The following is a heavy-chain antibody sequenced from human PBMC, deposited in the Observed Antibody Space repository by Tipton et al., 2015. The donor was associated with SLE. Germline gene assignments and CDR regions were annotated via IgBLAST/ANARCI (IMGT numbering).Heavy chain of an antibody. CDR2: ISYDGSNK. CDR3: ARDYYDSSGYWRIRYYFDY. J-gene: IGHJ4*02. CDR1: GVTFNKAW. Sequence: RSLRLSCEASGVTFNKAWMGWVRQAPGKGLEWVAVISYDGSNKYYPDSVKGRFTISRDNSKNTLYLQMNSLRAEDTAVYYCARDYYDSSGYWRIRYYFDYWGQGTLVTVSS. D-gene: IGHD3-22*01. V-gene: IGHV3-30*03.